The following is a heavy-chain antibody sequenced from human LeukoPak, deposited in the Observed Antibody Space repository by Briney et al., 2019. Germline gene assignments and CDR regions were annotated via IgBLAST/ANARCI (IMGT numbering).Heavy chain of an antibody. Sequence: PSETLSLTCTVSGGSISSYYWSWIGQPPGKGLEWIGYIYYSGSTNYNPSLESRVTISVDTSKNQFSLKLSSVTAADTAVYYCGEITANLYYVWGGYLHPPPPPYYWGQGTLVTVSS. CDR1: GGSISSYY. D-gene: IGHD3-16*02. CDR2: IYYSGST. J-gene: IGHJ4*02. V-gene: IGHV4-59*01. CDR3: GEITANLYYVWGGYLHPPPPPYY.